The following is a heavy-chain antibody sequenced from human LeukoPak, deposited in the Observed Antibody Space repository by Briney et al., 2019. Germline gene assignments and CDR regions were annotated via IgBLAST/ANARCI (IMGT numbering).Heavy chain of an antibody. CDR3: AGRYYDILTGYYEDGDY. V-gene: IGHV4-59*01. CDR1: GGSINSYY. CDR2: IYYSGST. J-gene: IGHJ4*02. Sequence: SETLSLTCTVSGGSINSYYWSWIRQPPGKGLEWIGYIYYSGSTNYNPSLKSRVTISVDTSKNQFSLKLSSVTAADTAVYYCAGRYYDILTGYYEDGDYWGQGTLVTVSS. D-gene: IGHD3-9*01.